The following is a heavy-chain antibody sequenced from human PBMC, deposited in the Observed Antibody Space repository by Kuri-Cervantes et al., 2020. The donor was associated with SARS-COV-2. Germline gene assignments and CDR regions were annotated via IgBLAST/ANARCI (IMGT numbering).Heavy chain of an antibody. CDR1: GYTFTSYG. CDR3: ARTSPPAVGTYYDFWSGYSIPRFRRMDV. V-gene: IGHV1-18*01. CDR2: ISAYNGNT. J-gene: IGHJ6*03. D-gene: IGHD3-3*01. Sequence: ASVKVSCKASGYTFTSYGISWARQAPGQGLEWMGWISAYNGNTNYAQKLQGRVTMTTDTSTSTAYMELRSLRSDDTAVYYCARTSPPAVGTYYDFWSGYSIPRFRRMDVWGKGTTVTVSS.